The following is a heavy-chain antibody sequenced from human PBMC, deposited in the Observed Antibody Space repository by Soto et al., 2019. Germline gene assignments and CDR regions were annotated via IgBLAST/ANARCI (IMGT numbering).Heavy chain of an antibody. CDR1: GFTFSDSY. Sequence: ESGGGVVKPGGSLRLSCAASGFTFSDSYMTWIRQAPGKGLEWVSYISGGGETIYYADSVRGRLTVSRDNAKNSVYLQMNSLRAEDTAMYDCASDPCYYASEHWGPGTLVTVSS. V-gene: IGHV3-11*01. D-gene: IGHD3-22*01. CDR3: ASDPCYYASEH. CDR2: ISGGGETI. J-gene: IGHJ4*02.